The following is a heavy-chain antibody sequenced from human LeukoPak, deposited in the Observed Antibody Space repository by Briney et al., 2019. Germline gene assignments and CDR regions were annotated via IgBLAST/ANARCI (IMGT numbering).Heavy chain of an antibody. D-gene: IGHD3-3*01. CDR2: INHSGST. V-gene: IGHV4-34*01. CDR3: ARVGVLRFLEWLSLRGAFDI. Sequence: PSETLSLTCAVYGGSFSGYYWSWIRQPPGKGLEWIGEINHSGSTNYNPSLKSRVTISVDTSKNQFSLKLSSVTAADTAVYYCARVGVLRFLEWLSLRGAFDIWGQATMVTVSS. J-gene: IGHJ3*02. CDR1: GGSFSGYY.